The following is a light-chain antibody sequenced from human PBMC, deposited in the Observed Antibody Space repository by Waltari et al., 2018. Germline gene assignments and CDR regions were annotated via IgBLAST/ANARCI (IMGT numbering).Light chain of an antibody. CDR2: EVS. CDR3: SSYAGSNKVV. Sequence: QSALTQPPSASGAPAQSVTISSTGTSSDVGNYNYLPLYQQHPGKAPKLMIYEVSKRPSGVPDPFSGSKSGNTASLTVSGLQVEDEADYYCSSYAGSNKVVFGGGTKLTVL. CDR1: SSDVGNYNY. J-gene: IGLJ2*01. V-gene: IGLV2-8*01.